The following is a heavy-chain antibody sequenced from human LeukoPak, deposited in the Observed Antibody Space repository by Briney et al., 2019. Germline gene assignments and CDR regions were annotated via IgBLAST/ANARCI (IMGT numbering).Heavy chain of an antibody. CDR2: IFHSGST. CDR1: GGSISSDGYS. J-gene: IGHJ3*02. Sequence: SQTLSLTCAVSGGSISSDGYSWSWIRQPPGKGLEWIGYIFHSGSTFYNPSLQSRVTISVDRSNNQFSLKLSSVTAADTAVYYCAREGYPRAFDIWGQGTMVTVSS. V-gene: IGHV4-30-2*01. D-gene: IGHD5-12*01. CDR3: AREGYPRAFDI.